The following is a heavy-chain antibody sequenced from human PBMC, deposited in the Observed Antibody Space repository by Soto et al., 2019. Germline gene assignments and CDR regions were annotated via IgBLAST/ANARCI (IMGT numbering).Heavy chain of an antibody. Sequence: GASVKVSCKASGGTFSSYAISWVRQAPGQGLEWMGGIIPIFGTANYAQKFQGRVTITADESTSTAYMELSSLRSEDTAVYYCARSKRKNTAMVTDFDYWGQGTLVTVSS. CDR1: GGTFSSYA. J-gene: IGHJ4*02. CDR3: ARSKRKNTAMVTDFDY. D-gene: IGHD5-18*01. CDR2: IIPIFGTA. V-gene: IGHV1-69*13.